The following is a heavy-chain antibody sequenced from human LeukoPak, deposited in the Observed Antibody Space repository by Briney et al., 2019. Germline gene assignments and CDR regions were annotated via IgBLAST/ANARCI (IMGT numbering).Heavy chain of an antibody. CDR3: ATGGAYYYDSSGYPIDAFDI. D-gene: IGHD3-22*01. CDR2: ISGSGGST. CDR1: GFTFSSYG. J-gene: IGHJ3*02. Sequence: GGSLRLSCAASGFTFSSYGMTWVRQAPGKGLEWVSGISGSGGSTYYADSVKGRFTISRDNSKNTLYLQMNSLRAEDTAVYYCATGGAYYYDSSGYPIDAFDIWGQGTMVTVSS. V-gene: IGHV3-23*01.